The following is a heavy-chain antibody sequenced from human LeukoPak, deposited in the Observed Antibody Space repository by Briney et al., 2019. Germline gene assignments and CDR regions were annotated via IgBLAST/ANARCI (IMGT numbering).Heavy chain of an antibody. CDR3: ARVGCSSTSCPKYFQH. CDR2: ISSSSSYI. D-gene: IGHD2-2*01. V-gene: IGHV3-21*01. CDR1: GFTFSSYS. Sequence: PGGSLRLSCAASGFTFSSYSMNWVRQAPGKGLEWVSSISSSSSYIYYADSVKGRFTISIDNAKNSLYLQMNSLRAEDTAVYYCARVGCSSTSCPKYFQHWGQGTLVTVSS. J-gene: IGHJ1*01.